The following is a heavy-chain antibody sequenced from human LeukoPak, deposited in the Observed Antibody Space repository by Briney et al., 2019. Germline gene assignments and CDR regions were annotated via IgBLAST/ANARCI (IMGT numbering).Heavy chain of an antibody. CDR2: IYYSGST. CDR3: ARGRGDDFWSGYNWFDP. D-gene: IGHD3-3*01. Sequence: SETLSLTCTVSGGSISSSSYYWGWIRQPPGKGLEWIGSIYYSGSTYYNPSLKSRVTISVDTSKNQFSLKLSSVTAADTAVYYCARGRGDDFWSGYNWFDPWGQGTLVTVSS. CDR1: GGSISSSSYY. V-gene: IGHV4-39*07. J-gene: IGHJ5*02.